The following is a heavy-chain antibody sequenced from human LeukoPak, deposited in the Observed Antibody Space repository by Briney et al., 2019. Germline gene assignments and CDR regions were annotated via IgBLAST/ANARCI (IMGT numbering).Heavy chain of an antibody. D-gene: IGHD4-17*01. CDR1: GFTFSSYA. Sequence: GRSLRLSCAASGFTFSSYAMSWVRQAPGKGLEWVSAMSGSGGSTYYADSVKGRFTISRDNSKNTLYLQMNSLRAEDTAVYYCASGMTTAAPHYYYYGMDVWGQGTTVTVSS. J-gene: IGHJ6*02. CDR3: ASGMTTAAPHYYYYGMDV. CDR2: MSGSGGST. V-gene: IGHV3-23*01.